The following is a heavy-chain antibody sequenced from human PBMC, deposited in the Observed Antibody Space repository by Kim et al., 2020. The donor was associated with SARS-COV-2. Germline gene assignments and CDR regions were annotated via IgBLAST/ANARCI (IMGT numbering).Heavy chain of an antibody. J-gene: IGHJ6*02. CDR3: AREPLRYFDSLGGMDV. Sequence: SETLSLTCTVSGGSVSSGSYYWSWIRQPPGKGLEWIGYIYYSGSTNYNPSLNSRATISVDTSKNQFSLKLSSVTAADTAVYYCAREPLRYFDSLGGMDVWGQGTTVTVSS. V-gene: IGHV4-61*01. CDR1: GGSVSSGSYY. CDR2: IYYSGST. D-gene: IGHD3-9*01.